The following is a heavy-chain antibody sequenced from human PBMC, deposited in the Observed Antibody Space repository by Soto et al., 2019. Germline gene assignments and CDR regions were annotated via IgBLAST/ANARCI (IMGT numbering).Heavy chain of an antibody. V-gene: IGHV4-39*01. J-gene: IGHJ6*04. D-gene: IGHD3-3*01. CDR2: IYYSGST. CDR1: GGSISSSSYY. CDR3: ARQRNLWSGYEYYYYGMDV. Sequence: SETLSLTCTVSGGSISSSSYYRGWISQPPGKGLEWIGSIYYSGSTYYNPSLKSRVTISVDTSKNQFSLKLSSVTAADTAVYYCARQRNLWSGYEYYYYGMDVWGEGTTVTVSS.